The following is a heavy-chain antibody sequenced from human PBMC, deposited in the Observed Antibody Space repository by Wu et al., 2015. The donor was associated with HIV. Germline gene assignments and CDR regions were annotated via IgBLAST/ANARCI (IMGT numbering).Heavy chain of an antibody. CDR1: GGTFSNYA. Sequence: QVQLVQSGAEVKEPGSSVKVSCKASGGTFSNYAITWVRQAPGQGLQWMGGIIPISGTANYTQKFHGRVTITADEFTNTAYMELTNLISEDTAIYYCARDRIAAMGFDPWGQGTLVIVSS. CDR2: IIPISGTA. J-gene: IGHJ5*02. V-gene: IGHV1-69*12. CDR3: ARDRIAAMGFDP. D-gene: IGHD2-2*01.